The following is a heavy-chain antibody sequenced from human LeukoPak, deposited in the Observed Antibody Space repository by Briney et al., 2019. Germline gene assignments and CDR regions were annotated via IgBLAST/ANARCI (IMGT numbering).Heavy chain of an antibody. CDR3: ARDLAPANYGDLEPLDS. CDR1: GFTFGNYA. J-gene: IGHJ4*02. D-gene: IGHD4-17*01. V-gene: IGHV3-23*01. CDR2: IRGSGDST. Sequence: GGSLRLSCAASGFTFGNYAMSWVRQAPGKGLEWVSGIRGSGDSTYYADSVMGRFTISRDNSKNRLYLQMNSLRPEDTAVYYCARDLAPANYGDLEPLDSWGQGTLVTVSS.